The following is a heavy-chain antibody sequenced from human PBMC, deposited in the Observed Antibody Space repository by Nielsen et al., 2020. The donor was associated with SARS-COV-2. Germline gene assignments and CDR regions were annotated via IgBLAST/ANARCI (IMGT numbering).Heavy chain of an antibody. CDR2: ISSSSSYT. D-gene: IGHD1-26*01. CDR3: ARVRELPLIDY. CDR1: GFTFSDYY. V-gene: IGHV3-11*05. Sequence: GESLKISCAASGFTFSDYYMSWIRQAPGKGLEWVSYISSSSSYTNYADSVKGRFTISRDNAKNSLYLQMNSLRAEDTAVYYCARVRELPLIDYWGQGTLVTVSS. J-gene: IGHJ4*02.